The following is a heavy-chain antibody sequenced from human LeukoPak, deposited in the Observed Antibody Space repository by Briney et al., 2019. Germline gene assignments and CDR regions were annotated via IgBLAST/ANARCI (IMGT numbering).Heavy chain of an antibody. CDR2: LYSGGST. CDR3: ARESVGYCSTSICPNWFDP. CDR1: GFTLSTNY. D-gene: IGHD2-2*01. Sequence: SGGSLRLSCVASGFTLSTNYMSWVREAPEKGGEWVSVLYSGGSTYYTDSVKGRFTISRDNSKNTLYLQMNSLRPEDTAVYYCARESVGYCSTSICPNWFDPWGQGTLVTVSS. J-gene: IGHJ5*02. V-gene: IGHV3-53*01.